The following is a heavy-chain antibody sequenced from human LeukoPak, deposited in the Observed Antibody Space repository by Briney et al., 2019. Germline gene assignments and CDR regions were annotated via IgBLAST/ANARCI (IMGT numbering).Heavy chain of an antibody. CDR3: ARPSTYYYDSSGYRGPFDI. D-gene: IGHD3-22*01. V-gene: IGHV5-51*01. Sequence: GGSLKISCKGSGYRFSSYWHGWVRQVPGKGLEWMGIIYSGYSDTRYSPSFHGQVTISADKSISTAYLQWSSLRASDTAMYYCARPSTYYYDSSGYRGPFDIWGQGTMVTVSS. CDR2: IYSGYSDT. J-gene: IGHJ3*02. CDR1: GYRFSSYW.